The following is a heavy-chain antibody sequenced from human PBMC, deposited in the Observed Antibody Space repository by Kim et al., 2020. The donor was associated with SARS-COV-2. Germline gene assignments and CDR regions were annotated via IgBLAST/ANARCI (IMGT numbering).Heavy chain of an antibody. CDR3: ARDRVIRRAPGKYYYGMDV. CDR1: GFTFSDYY. D-gene: IGHD3-16*02. CDR2: ISSSGSTI. Sequence: GGSLRLSCAASGFTFSDYYMSWIRQAPGKGLEWVSYISSSGSTIYYADSVKGRFTISRDNAKNSLYLQMNSLRAEDTAVYYCARDRVIRRAPGKYYYGMDVWGQGTTVTVSS. V-gene: IGHV3-11*01. J-gene: IGHJ6*02.